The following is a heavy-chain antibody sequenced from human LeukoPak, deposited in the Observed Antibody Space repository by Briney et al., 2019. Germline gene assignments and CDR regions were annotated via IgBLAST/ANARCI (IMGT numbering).Heavy chain of an antibody. V-gene: IGHV3-21*01. Sequence: PGGSLGLCCAASGFTFSRYSMNWVRQAPGKGLEWVSSISSSSSYIYYADSVKGRFTISRDNAKNSLYLQMNSLRAEDTAVYYCARGVPRPFDYWGQGTLVTVSS. CDR1: GFTFSRYS. CDR2: ISSSSSYI. J-gene: IGHJ4*02. CDR3: ARGVPRPFDY.